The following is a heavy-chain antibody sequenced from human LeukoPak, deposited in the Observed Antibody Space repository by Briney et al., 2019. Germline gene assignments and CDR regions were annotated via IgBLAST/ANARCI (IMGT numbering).Heavy chain of an antibody. Sequence: SETLSLTCTVSGGSISSHYWSWIRQPPGKGLEWIGYIYYSGSTNYNPSLKSRVTIPVDTSKNQSSLKLSSVTAADTAVYYCARAEGWSGYFFFDYWGQGTLVTVSS. CDR2: IYYSGST. D-gene: IGHD6-19*01. V-gene: IGHV4-59*11. J-gene: IGHJ4*02. CDR3: ARAEGWSGYFFFDY. CDR1: GGSISSHY.